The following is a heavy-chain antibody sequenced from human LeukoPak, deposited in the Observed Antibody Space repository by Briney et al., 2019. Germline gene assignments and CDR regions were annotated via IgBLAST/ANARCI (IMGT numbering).Heavy chain of an antibody. Sequence: PGGSPRLSCAASGFTFSSYAMSWVRQAPGKGLEWVSAISGSGGSTYYADSVKGRFTISRDNSKNTLYLQMNSLRAEDTAVYYCAKGGYYDSSRFDYWGQGTLVTVSS. CDR2: ISGSGGST. D-gene: IGHD3-22*01. CDR1: GFTFSSYA. CDR3: AKGGYYDSSRFDY. J-gene: IGHJ4*02. V-gene: IGHV3-23*01.